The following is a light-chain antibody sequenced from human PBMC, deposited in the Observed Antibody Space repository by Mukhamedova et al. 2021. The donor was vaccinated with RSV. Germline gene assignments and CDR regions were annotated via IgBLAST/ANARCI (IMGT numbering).Light chain of an antibody. Sequence: SDVGGYNYVSWYQQHPGKAPKLMIYDVSKWPSGVPDRFSGSKSGNTASLTISGLQAEDEADYYCCSYAGSSLPFGGGTKLTVL. CDR3: CSYAGSSLP. J-gene: IGLJ2*01. CDR1: SDVGGYNY. V-gene: IGLV2-11*01. CDR2: DVS.